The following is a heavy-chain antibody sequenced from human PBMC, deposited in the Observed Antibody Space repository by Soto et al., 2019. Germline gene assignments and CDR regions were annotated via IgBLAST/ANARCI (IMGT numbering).Heavy chain of an antibody. CDR2: IYHSGST. D-gene: IGHD2-21*01. J-gene: IGHJ4*02. CDR3: AKAAAYFLES. V-gene: IGHV4-4*02. CDR1: GASISNSHW. Sequence: QVQLQESGPGLVKPSGTLSLTCVVSGASISNSHWLSWVRQPPGEGLEWIGEIYHSGSTNYNPSLVSRVTISVDKSKNQISLRLNSVTAADTAVYYCAKAAAYFLESWGPGTLVTVSS.